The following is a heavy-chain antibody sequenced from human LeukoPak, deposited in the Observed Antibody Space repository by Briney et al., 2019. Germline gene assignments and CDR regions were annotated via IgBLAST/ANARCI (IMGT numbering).Heavy chain of an antibody. Sequence: GRSLRLSCAASGFTFDDYAMHWVRQAPGEGLEWVSGISWNSGSIGYADSVKGRFTISRDNAKNSLYLQMNSLRAEDTALYYCAKGSITMVRGKGSYFDYWGQGTLVTVSS. CDR3: AKGSITMVRGKGSYFDY. V-gene: IGHV3-9*01. CDR1: GFTFDDYA. CDR2: ISWNSGSI. J-gene: IGHJ4*02. D-gene: IGHD3-10*01.